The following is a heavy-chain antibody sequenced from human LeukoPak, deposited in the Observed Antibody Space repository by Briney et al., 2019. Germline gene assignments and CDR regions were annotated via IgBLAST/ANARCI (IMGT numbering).Heavy chain of an antibody. Sequence: GGSLRLSCAASGFDFSGYAMNWVRQAPGKGLEWVSTISGGGGGTYYADSVKGRFTISRDNSKNTLYLQVNSLRAEDTAVYYCAKGGKWDVTPFDYWGQGTLVTVSS. CDR1: GFDFSGYA. D-gene: IGHD1-26*01. CDR3: AKGGKWDVTPFDY. CDR2: ISGGGGGT. J-gene: IGHJ4*02. V-gene: IGHV3-23*01.